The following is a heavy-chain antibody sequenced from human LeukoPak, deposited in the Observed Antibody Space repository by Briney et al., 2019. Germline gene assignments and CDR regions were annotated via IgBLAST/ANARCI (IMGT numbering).Heavy chain of an antibody. CDR3: ARHDYRGINDGMDV. Sequence: PGGSLRLSCAASGFTFSSYSMNWVRQPPGKGLEWIGEINHSGSTNYIPSLKSRVTISVDTSKSQFSLKLSSVTAADTAVYYCARHDYRGINDGMDVWGQGTTVIVSS. CDR2: INHSGST. CDR1: GFTFSSYS. D-gene: IGHD3-16*02. J-gene: IGHJ6*02. V-gene: IGHV4-34*01.